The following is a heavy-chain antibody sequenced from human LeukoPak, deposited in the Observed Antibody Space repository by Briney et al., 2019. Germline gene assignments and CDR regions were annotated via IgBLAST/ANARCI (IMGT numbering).Heavy chain of an antibody. J-gene: IGHJ4*02. D-gene: IGHD6-13*01. CDR1: GFTFSSYW. V-gene: IGHV3-7*01. CDR3: ARVRVSSWYAHDY. Sequence: AGGSLRLSCAASGFTFSSYWMSWVRQAPGKGLEWVANIKQDGSEKYYVDSVKGRFTISRDNAKNSLYLQMNSLRAEDTAVYYCARVRVSSWYAHDYWGQGTLVTVSS. CDR2: IKQDGSEK.